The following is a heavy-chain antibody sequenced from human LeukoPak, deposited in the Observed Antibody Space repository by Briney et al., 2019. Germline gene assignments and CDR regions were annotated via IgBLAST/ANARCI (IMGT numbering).Heavy chain of an antibody. CDR1: GYTFTDYY. J-gene: IGHJ2*01. CDR3: ATDLLPGDDWYFDP. Sequence: VKVSFKVSGYTFTDYYMHWVQQAPGKGLEWMGLVDPEDGETIYAEKFQGRVTITADTSTDTAYMELSSLRSEDTDVYDGATDLLPGDDWYFDPWGHGTLVTVSS. D-gene: IGHD3-16*01. CDR2: VDPEDGET. V-gene: IGHV1-69-2*01.